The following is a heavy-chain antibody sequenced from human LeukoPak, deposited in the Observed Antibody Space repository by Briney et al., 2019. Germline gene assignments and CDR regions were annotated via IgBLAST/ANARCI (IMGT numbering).Heavy chain of an antibody. CDR1: GYTFTGYY. V-gene: IGHV1-2*02. J-gene: IGHJ6*02. CDR2: INPNSGGT. D-gene: IGHD6-13*01. Sequence: EASVKVSCKASGYTFTGYYMHSVRQAPGQGLEWMGWINPNSGGTNYAQKFQGRVTMTRDTSISTAYMELSRLRSDDTAVYYCASDPGSSYSSSWYAAYGMDVWGQGTTVTVSS. CDR3: ASDPGSSYSSSWYAAYGMDV.